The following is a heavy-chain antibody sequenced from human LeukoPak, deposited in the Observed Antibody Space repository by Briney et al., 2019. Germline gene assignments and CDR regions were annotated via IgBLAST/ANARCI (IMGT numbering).Heavy chain of an antibody. D-gene: IGHD4-17*01. J-gene: IGHJ4*02. Sequence: ASVKVSCKASGYTFTGYYMHWVRQAPGQGLEWMGWINPNSGGTNYAQKFQGWVTMTRDTSISTAYMELSRLRSDDTAVYYCARASIDYGDYVFDYWGQGTLATVSS. CDR3: ARASIDYGDYVFDY. CDR1: GYTFTGYY. CDR2: INPNSGGT. V-gene: IGHV1-2*04.